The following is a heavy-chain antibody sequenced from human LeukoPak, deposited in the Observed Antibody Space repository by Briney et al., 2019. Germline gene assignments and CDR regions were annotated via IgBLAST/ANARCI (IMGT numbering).Heavy chain of an antibody. Sequence: SQTLSLTCTVSGGSISSGGYYWSWIRQHPGKGLEWIGYIYYSGSTYYNPSLKSRVTISVDTSKNQFSLKLSSVTAADTAVYYCARDRIVVVPAAIKAVSGPLRYYYYYGMDVWGKGTTVTASS. V-gene: IGHV4-31*03. CDR2: IYYSGST. CDR1: GGSISSGGYY. D-gene: IGHD2-2*01. J-gene: IGHJ6*04. CDR3: ARDRIVVVPAAIKAVSGPLRYYYYYGMDV.